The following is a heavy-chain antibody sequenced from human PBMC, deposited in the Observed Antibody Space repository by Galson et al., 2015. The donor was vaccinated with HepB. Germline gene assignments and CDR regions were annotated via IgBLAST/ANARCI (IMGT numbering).Heavy chain of an antibody. D-gene: IGHD5-18*01. V-gene: IGHV1-2*02. CDR3: ARVFTPNGIQLWFRQGYGMDV. Sequence: SVKVSCKASGYTFTGYYMHWVRQAPGQGLEWMGWINPNSGGTNYAQKFQGRVTMTRDTSISTAYMELSRLRSDDTAVYYCARVFTPNGIQLWFRQGYGMDVWGQGTTVTVSS. CDR1: GYTFTGYY. J-gene: IGHJ6*02. CDR2: INPNSGGT.